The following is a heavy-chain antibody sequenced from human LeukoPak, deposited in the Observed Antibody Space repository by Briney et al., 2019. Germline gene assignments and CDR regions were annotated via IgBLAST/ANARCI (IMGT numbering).Heavy chain of an antibody. Sequence: GGSLRLSCAASGFILSGYNMNWVRQAPGKGLEWVSFIAISGTYITYADSVKGRFTISRENAKNSLYLQMNSLRAEDTAVYYCTRDVSATARAYDYWGQGTLVTVSS. CDR1: GFILSGYN. J-gene: IGHJ4*02. CDR3: TRDVSATARAYDY. D-gene: IGHD1-26*01. CDR2: IAISGTYI. V-gene: IGHV3-21*01.